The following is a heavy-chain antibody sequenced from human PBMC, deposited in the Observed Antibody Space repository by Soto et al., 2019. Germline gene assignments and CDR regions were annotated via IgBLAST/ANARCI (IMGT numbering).Heavy chain of an antibody. J-gene: IGHJ4*02. Sequence: SETLSLTCTVSGGSISSGGSYCSWIRQHPGKGLEWIGHIYYSGSTYYNPSLKSRVTRSVDTTKNQLSLKLSSVTAADTAVYYCARYSSSLYYFDHWGQGTLVTVSS. V-gene: IGHV4-31*03. CDR1: GGSISSGGSY. CDR2: IYYSGST. CDR3: ARYSSSLYYFDH. D-gene: IGHD6-6*01.